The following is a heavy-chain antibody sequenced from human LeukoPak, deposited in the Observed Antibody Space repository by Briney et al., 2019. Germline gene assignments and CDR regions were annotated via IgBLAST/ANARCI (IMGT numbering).Heavy chain of an antibody. D-gene: IGHD5-18*01. J-gene: IGHJ4*02. V-gene: IGHV3-23*01. CDR2: ISGSGGST. CDR1: GFSFSNFA. CDR3: AKGSGYSYVNFDY. Sequence: GGSLRLSCEVSGFSFSNFAMSWVRQAAGKGLEWVSAISGSGGSTYYADSVKGRFTISRDNSKNTLYLQMNSLRAEDTAVYYCAKGSGYSYVNFDYWGQGTLVTVSS.